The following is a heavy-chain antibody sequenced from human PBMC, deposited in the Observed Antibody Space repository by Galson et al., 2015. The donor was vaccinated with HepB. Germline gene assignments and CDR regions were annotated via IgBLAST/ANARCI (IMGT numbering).Heavy chain of an antibody. CDR3: ARDGGDSSGYYEYFQH. D-gene: IGHD3-22*01. Sequence: SLRLSCAASGFTFSSYSMNWVRQAPGKGLEWVSYISSSSSTIYYADSVKGRFTISRDNAKNSLYLQMNSLRAEDTAVYYCARDGGDSSGYYEYFQHWGQGTLVTVSS. V-gene: IGHV3-48*04. CDR1: GFTFSSYS. J-gene: IGHJ1*01. CDR2: ISSSSSTI.